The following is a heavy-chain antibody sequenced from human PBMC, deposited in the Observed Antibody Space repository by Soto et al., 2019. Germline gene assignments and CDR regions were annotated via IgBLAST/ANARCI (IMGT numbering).Heavy chain of an antibody. J-gene: IGHJ6*02. CDR3: ARVSGGPPLHRSHSGSYPLHYYGMDV. V-gene: IGHV4-59*01. CDR2: IYYSGST. Sequence: PSETLSLTCTVSGGSISSYYWSWIRQPPGEGLEWIGYIYYSGSTNYNPSLKSRVTISVDTSKNQFSLKLSSVTAADTAVYYCARVSGGPPLHRSHSGSYPLHYYGMDVWGQGTTVTVSS. CDR1: GGSISSYY. D-gene: IGHD3-10*01.